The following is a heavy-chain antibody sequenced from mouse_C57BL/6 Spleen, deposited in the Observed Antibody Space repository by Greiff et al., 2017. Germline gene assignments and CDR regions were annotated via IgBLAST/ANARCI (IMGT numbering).Heavy chain of an antibody. J-gene: IGHJ2*01. Sequence: QVQLQQPGAELVRPGSSVKLSCKASGYTFTSYWMDWVKQRPGQGLEWIGNIYPSDSETHYNQKFKDKATLTVDKSSSTAYMQLSSLTSEASAVYYCARHYYGSSLLDYWGQGTTLTVSS. CDR1: GYTFTSYW. CDR2: IYPSDSET. D-gene: IGHD1-1*01. CDR3: ARHYYGSSLLDY. V-gene: IGHV1-61*01.